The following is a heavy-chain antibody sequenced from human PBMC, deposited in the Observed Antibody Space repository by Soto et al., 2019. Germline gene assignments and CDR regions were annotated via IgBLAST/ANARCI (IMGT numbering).Heavy chain of an antibody. CDR3: ARQIYNSGWSGRDSWFDP. J-gene: IGHJ5*02. D-gene: IGHD6-19*01. CDR1: GDSISSYF. Sequence: SETLSLTCTVSGDSISSYFWSWIRQPPGKGLEWIGYIYYSGSTNYNPSLKSRVAILVDTSKNQFSLRLSSVTAADTAVYFCARQIYNSGWSGRDSWFDPWGQGTLVTVSS. V-gene: IGHV4-59*08. CDR2: IYYSGST.